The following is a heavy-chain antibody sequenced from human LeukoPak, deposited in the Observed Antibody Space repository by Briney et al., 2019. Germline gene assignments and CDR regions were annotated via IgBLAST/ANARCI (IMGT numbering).Heavy chain of an antibody. D-gene: IGHD1-26*01. Sequence: PGGSLRLSCAASGFTFDDYAMHWVRQAPGKGLEWVSGISWNSGSIGYADSVKGRFTISRDNSKNTLYLQMNSLRAEDTAVYYCARDSYSGSYFDYWGQGTLVTVSS. CDR3: ARDSYSGSYFDY. CDR2: ISWNSGSI. CDR1: GFTFDDYA. V-gene: IGHV3-9*01. J-gene: IGHJ4*02.